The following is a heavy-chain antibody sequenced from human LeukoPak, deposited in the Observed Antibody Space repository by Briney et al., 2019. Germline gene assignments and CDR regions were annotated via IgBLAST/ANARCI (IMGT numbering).Heavy chain of an antibody. V-gene: IGHV4-59*01. CDR1: GGSFSGYY. J-gene: IGHJ4*02. D-gene: IGHD3-9*01. Sequence: PSETLSLTCAVYGGSFSGYYWSWIRQPPGKGLEWIGYIYYSGSTNYNPSLKSRVTISVDTSKNQFSLKLSSVTAADTAVYYCARVNYDILTGYYHTGYYFDYWGQGTLVTVSS. CDR2: IYYSGST. CDR3: ARVNYDILTGYYHTGYYFDY.